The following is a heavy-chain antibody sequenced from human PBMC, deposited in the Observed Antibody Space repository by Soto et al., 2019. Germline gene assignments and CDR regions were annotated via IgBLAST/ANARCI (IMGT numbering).Heavy chain of an antibody. D-gene: IGHD4-17*01. J-gene: IGHJ6*02. CDR2: IYSSENT. V-gene: IGHV4-39*02. Sequence: SETLSLTCTVSGGSVSSSSYSWGWIRQSPGKGLEWIGTIYSSENTYYNPSLLSRVTISVDTSKNEFSLRLGSVTAADTAVYYCARDGSVTTTNFYYGMDVWGQGTTVTVSS. CDR3: ARDGSVTTTNFYYGMDV. CDR1: GGSVSSSSYS.